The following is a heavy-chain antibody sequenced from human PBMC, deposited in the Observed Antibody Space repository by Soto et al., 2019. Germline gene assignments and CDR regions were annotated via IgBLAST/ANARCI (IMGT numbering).Heavy chain of an antibody. Sequence: GGSLRLSCAASGFTFSSYAMSWVRQAPGKGLEWVSAISGSGGSTYYADSVKGRFTISRDNSKNTLYLQMNSLRAEDTAVYYCAKDASTYYDFWSGYGPTFFFDYWGQGTLVTVSS. CDR3: AKDASTYYDFWSGYGPTFFFDY. V-gene: IGHV3-23*01. CDR2: ISGSGGST. J-gene: IGHJ4*02. D-gene: IGHD3-3*01. CDR1: GFTFSSYA.